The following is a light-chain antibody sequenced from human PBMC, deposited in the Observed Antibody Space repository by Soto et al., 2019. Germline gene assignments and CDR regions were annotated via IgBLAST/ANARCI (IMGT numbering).Light chain of an antibody. J-gene: IGKJ1*01. CDR2: GAS. Sequence: EIVMTQSTATLSVSPGERAILSCRASQSVSSNLAWYQQKPGQAPRLLIYGASTRATGIPARFSGSGSGTEFTLTISSLQSEDFAVYYCQQYNNWPPWTFGQGTKVDIK. CDR3: QQYNNWPPWT. V-gene: IGKV3-15*01. CDR1: QSVSSN.